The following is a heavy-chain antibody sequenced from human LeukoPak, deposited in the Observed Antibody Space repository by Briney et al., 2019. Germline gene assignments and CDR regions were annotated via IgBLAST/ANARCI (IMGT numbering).Heavy chain of an antibody. V-gene: IGHV3-30*18. J-gene: IGHJ4*02. CDR1: GFSFSSYG. CDR2: ISYDGNNK. CDR3: AKEYYGSGSDYFDY. Sequence: GRSLRLSRAASGFSFSSYGMHWVRQAPGKGLEWVAVISYDGNNKYYTDSVKGRFTISRDNSKNTLYLQMNSLRAEDTAVYYCAKEYYGSGSDYFDYWGQGTLVTVSS. D-gene: IGHD3-10*01.